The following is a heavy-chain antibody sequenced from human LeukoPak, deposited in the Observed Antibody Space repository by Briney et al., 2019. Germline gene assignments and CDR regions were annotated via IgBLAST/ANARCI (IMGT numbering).Heavy chain of an antibody. Sequence: ASVKVSCKASGYTFTGYYMHWVRQAPGQGLEWMGWINPNSGGTNYAQKFQGRVTMTRDTSISTAYMELRSLRSDDTAVYYCARDHVVGATNFDYWGQGTLVTVSS. D-gene: IGHD1-26*01. V-gene: IGHV1-2*02. J-gene: IGHJ4*02. CDR2: INPNSGGT. CDR3: ARDHVVGATNFDY. CDR1: GYTFTGYY.